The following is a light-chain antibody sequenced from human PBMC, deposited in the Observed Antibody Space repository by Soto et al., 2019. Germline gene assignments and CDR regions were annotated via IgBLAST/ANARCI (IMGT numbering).Light chain of an antibody. Sequence: IVVTQSSPTLSLSPGSRPTLACRASQSVSSYLAWYQQKNGQAPRILIYDASNRATGIPARFSGSGYGTDFNLTISSLETEDFAVYYCQQRSNWPITFGQGTRLEIK. J-gene: IGKJ5*01. CDR1: QSVSSY. CDR2: DAS. CDR3: QQRSNWPIT. V-gene: IGKV3-11*01.